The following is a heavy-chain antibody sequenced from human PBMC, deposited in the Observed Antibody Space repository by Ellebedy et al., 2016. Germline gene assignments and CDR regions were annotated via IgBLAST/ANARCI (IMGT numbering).Heavy chain of an antibody. V-gene: IGHV3-49*03. Sequence: GESLKISCTASGYTFGDYAVSWFRQAPGKGLEWVGFIREKIYGETTQYAASVRGRFTISRDDSKSIAYLQMDSLRTEDTAVYYCTRYGGQGFDYWGQGTLVTVSS. CDR1: GYTFGDYA. CDR2: IREKIYGETT. CDR3: TRYGGQGFDY. D-gene: IGHD4-23*01. J-gene: IGHJ4*02.